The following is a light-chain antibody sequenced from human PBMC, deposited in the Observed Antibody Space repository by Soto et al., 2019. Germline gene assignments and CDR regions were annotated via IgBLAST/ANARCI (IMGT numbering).Light chain of an antibody. V-gene: IGLV2-14*01. CDR1: SSDVGGYNY. CDR3: NSYTSSTTYV. CDR2: EVN. Sequence: QSALTQPASVSGSPGQSITISCTGTSSDVGGYNYVSWYQQHPGRAPKLLIYEVNNRPSGVSNRFSGSKSGNTASLTISGLQAEEEADYYCNSYTSSTTYVFGTGTKVTVL. J-gene: IGLJ1*01.